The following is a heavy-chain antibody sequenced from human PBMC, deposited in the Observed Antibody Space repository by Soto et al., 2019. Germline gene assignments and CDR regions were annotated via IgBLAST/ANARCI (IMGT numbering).Heavy chain of an antibody. Sequence: SETLSLTCAVYGGSFSSQYWSWIRQPPGKGLEWIGEISHSGTTNYNPSLKSRVTISVDASKRQFSLTLTSVTAADTAVYFCAREEAYCSGGSCFSNYFDYWGQGTRVTVPS. CDR1: GGSFSSQY. D-gene: IGHD2-15*01. V-gene: IGHV4-34*01. CDR2: ISHSGTT. CDR3: AREEAYCSGGSCFSNYFDY. J-gene: IGHJ4*02.